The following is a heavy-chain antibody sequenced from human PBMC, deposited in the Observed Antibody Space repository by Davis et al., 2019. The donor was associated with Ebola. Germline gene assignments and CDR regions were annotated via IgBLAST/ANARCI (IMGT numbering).Heavy chain of an antibody. CDR1: GGSFSGYY. CDR2: INHSGST. Sequence: MPSETLSLTCAVYGGSFSGYYWSWIRQPPGKGLAWIGEINHSGSTNYNPSLKSRVTISVDTSKNQFSLKLSSVTAADTAVYYCARGPGYSGIDPWGQGTLVTVSS. D-gene: IGHD1-14*01. J-gene: IGHJ5*02. V-gene: IGHV4-34*01. CDR3: ARGPGYSGIDP.